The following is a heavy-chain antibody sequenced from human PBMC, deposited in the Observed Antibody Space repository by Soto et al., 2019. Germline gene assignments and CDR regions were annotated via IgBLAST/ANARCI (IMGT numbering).Heavy chain of an antibody. CDR2: INHSGST. Sequence: LETLSLTCAVYGVSFSGYYWTWIRQPPGTGLEWIGEINHSGSTNYNPSLKSRVTISVDTSKNQFSLKLTSVTAADTAVYYCARDKITGLFDYWSQGTLVT. D-gene: IGHD2-8*02. CDR3: ARDKITGLFDY. CDR1: GVSFSGYY. V-gene: IGHV4-34*01. J-gene: IGHJ4*02.